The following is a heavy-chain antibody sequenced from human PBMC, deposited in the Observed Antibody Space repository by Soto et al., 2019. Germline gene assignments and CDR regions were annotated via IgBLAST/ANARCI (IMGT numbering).Heavy chain of an antibody. CDR2: ISSSSSYI. V-gene: IGHV3-21*01. D-gene: IGHD6-13*01. CDR1: GFTFSSYS. Sequence: EVQLVESGGGLVKPGGSLRLSCAASGFTFSSYSMNWVRQAPGKGLEWVSSISSSSSYIYYADPVKGRFIISRDNAKNPLYLQVNSLRAEDTAVYYCAREGIAAALDYWGQGTLVTVSS. J-gene: IGHJ4*02. CDR3: AREGIAAALDY.